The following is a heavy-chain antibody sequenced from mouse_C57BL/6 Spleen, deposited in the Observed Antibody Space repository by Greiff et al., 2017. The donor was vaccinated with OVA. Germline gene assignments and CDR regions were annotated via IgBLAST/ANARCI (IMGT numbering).Heavy chain of an antibody. V-gene: IGHV1-82*01. J-gene: IGHJ3*01. Sequence: QVQLQQSGPELVKPGASVTISCKASGYAFSSSWLNWLKQRPGKGLEGIGRFYPGDGDTNYNGKFKGKATLTADKSSSTAYMQLSSLTSEDSAVYFCAREDGYYDWFAYWGQGTLVTVSA. CDR3: AREDGYYDWFAY. CDR2: FYPGDGDT. CDR1: GYAFSSSW. D-gene: IGHD2-3*01.